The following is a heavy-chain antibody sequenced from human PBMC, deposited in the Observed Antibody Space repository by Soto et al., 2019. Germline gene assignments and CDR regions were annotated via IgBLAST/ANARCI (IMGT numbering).Heavy chain of an antibody. J-gene: IGHJ4*02. D-gene: IGHD3-9*01. CDR2: INPNSGGT. CDR1: GYTFTGYY. Sequence: GASVKVSCKASGYTFTGYYMHWVRQAPGQGLEWKGWINPNSGGTNYAQKFQGWVTMTRDTSISTAYMELSRLRSDDTAVYYCARDRKQITYYDILTGYSEGHFDYWGQGTLVTVSS. CDR3: ARDRKQITYYDILTGYSEGHFDY. V-gene: IGHV1-2*04.